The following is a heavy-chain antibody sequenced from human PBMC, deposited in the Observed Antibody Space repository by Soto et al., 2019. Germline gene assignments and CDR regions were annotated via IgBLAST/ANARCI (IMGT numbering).Heavy chain of an antibody. CDR1: GYPVTAYY. CDR3: ARGGGVGVAGSAAFDM. V-gene: IGHV1-2*02. CDR2: INPATGAA. D-gene: IGHD3-3*01. J-gene: IGHJ3*02. Sequence: QLHLVQSGAVVKKPGASVTVSCSASGYPVTAYYMHWVRQAPGRGLEWMGGINPATGAAKYTQTFQGGVTRARDPSASTVFMELSGLTSGDTAVFYCARGGGVGVAGSAAFDMWGQGTLVTVSS.